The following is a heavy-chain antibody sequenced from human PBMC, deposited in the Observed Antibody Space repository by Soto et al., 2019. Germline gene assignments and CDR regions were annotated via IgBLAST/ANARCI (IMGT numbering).Heavy chain of an antibody. Sequence: QVQLVESGGGVVQPGRSLRLSCAASGFTFSNYAIHWVRQAPGKGLEWVAVLSYDGNNKHYADSVIGRFTISRDNSKNTLYLHMNSMRAEDTAVYYCARGSFRDSAMLTNYFDYWGQGTLV. D-gene: IGHD5-18*01. V-gene: IGHV3-30-3*01. CDR2: LSYDGNNK. CDR1: GFTFSNYA. CDR3: ARGSFRDSAMLTNYFDY. J-gene: IGHJ4*02.